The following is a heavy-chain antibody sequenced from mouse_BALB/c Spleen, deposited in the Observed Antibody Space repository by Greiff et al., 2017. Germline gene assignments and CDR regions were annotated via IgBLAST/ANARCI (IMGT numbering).Heavy chain of an antibody. CDR3: ARGWEFDY. CDR2: ISYSGST. CDR1: GYSITSDYA. D-gene: IGHD1-1*02. V-gene: IGHV3-2*02. Sequence: DVKLQESGPGLVKPSQSLSLTCTVTGYSITSDYAWNWIRQFPGNKLEWMGYISYSGSTSYNPSLKSRISITRDTSKNQFFLQLNSVTTEDTATYYCARGWEFDYWGQGTTLTVSS. J-gene: IGHJ2*01.